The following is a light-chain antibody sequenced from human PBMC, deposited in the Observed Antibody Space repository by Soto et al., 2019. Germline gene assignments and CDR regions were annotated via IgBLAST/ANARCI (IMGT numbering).Light chain of an antibody. CDR2: AVT. CDR3: SSYTSSSTL. J-gene: IGLJ1*01. V-gene: IGLV2-14*01. Sequence: QSALTQPASVSGSPGQSITISCTGTSSDVGGYNYVSWYQQHPGKAPKLMIYAVTDWPSGVSSRFSGSKSGNTASLTISGLQAEDEADYYCSSYTSSSTLFGTGTKLTVL. CDR1: SSDVGGYNY.